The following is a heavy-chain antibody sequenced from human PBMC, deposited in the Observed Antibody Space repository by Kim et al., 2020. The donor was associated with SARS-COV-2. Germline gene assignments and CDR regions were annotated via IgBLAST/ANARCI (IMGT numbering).Heavy chain of an antibody. D-gene: IGHD3-10*01. Sequence: GNTKFSEKFQGRVTITRDTSASTAYMDLSSLRSEDTAVYFCARDRGVGDYWGQGARVTVSS. J-gene: IGHJ4*02. V-gene: IGHV1-3*01. CDR3: ARDRGVGDY. CDR2: GNT.